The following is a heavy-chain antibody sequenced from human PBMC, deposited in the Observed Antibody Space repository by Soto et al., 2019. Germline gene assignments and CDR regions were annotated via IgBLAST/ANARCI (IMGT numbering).Heavy chain of an antibody. V-gene: IGHV3-23*04. D-gene: IGHD3-10*01. CDR2: FRSGGDDDTT. CDR3: AKKVNSGSGSQFFDY. CDR1: GFTFSNAW. Sequence: EVQLVESGGGLVKPGGSLRLSCAASGFTFSNAWMSWVRQAPGKGLEWVSGFRSGGDDDTTYYADSVRGRFTISRDNSQNTLFLQLNSLRAEDTAIYYCAKKVNSGSGSQFFDYWGQGTLVTVSS. J-gene: IGHJ4*02.